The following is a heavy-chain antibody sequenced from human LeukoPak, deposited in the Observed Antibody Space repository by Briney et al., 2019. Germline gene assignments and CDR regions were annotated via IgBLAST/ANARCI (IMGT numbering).Heavy chain of an antibody. CDR1: GFTFNSYA. J-gene: IGHJ4*02. V-gene: IGHV3-23*01. CDR2: ISGSGSGT. D-gene: IGHD6-19*01. Sequence: GGSLRLSCAASGFTFNSYAMSWVRQAPGKGLEWVSAISGSGSGTFYADSVKGRFTISRDNPKNTLYLQMNSLRAEDTAVYYCAKAGFSGWYFADCWGQGTLVTVSS. CDR3: AKAGFSGWYFADC.